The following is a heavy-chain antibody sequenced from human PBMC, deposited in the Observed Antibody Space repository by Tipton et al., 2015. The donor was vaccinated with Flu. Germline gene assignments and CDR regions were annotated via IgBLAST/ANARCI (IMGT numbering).Heavy chain of an antibody. V-gene: IGHV3-30*03. J-gene: IGHJ5*02. CDR2: ISYGGSDV. CDR1: GFTFSTYG. CDR3: ARDIAPSGDLLVGNWFDP. D-gene: IGHD2-2*01. Sequence: SLRLSCAASGFTFSTYGMHWVRQTPGKGLEWVAVISYGGSDVYYGDSVKGRFTISRDNSKNTLYLQMNSLRAEDTAIYYCARDIAPSGDLLVGNWFDPWGQGTLVTVSS.